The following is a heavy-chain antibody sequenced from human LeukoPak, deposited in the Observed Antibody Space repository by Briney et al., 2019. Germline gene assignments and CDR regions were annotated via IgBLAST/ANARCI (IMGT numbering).Heavy chain of an antibody. CDR1: GFIFNKAW. CDR3: AIYYDRQLHHGLIRY. D-gene: IGHD3-16*01. J-gene: IGHJ4*02. Sequence: GGSLRLSCAVSGFIFNKAWMSWVRQAPGKGLEWVGRIYSNSDGGTTDYTAPVTGRFIISRDDSKNTVFLEMTSLRTDDTAVYYCAIYYDRQLHHGLIRYWGQGTLVTVSS. V-gene: IGHV3-15*01. CDR2: IYSNSDGGTT.